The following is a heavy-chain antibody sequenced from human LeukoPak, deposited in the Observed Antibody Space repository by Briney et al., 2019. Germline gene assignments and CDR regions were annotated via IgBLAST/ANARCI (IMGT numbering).Heavy chain of an antibody. J-gene: IGHJ4*02. D-gene: IGHD3-9*01. CDR2: IYYSGST. CDR1: GGSISSSSYY. CDR3: ARDHPRSDWLFPSYFDY. V-gene: IGHV4-39*07. Sequence: SETLSLTCTVSGGSISSSSYYWGWIRQPPGKGLEWIGSIYYSGSTYYNPSLKSRVTISVDTSKNQFSLKLSSVTAADTAVYYCARDHPRSDWLFPSYFDYWGQGTLVTISS.